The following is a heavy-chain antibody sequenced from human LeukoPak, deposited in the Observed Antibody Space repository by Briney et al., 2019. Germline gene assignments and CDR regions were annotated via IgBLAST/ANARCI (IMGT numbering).Heavy chain of an antibody. CDR2: ISDSGGST. CDR3: AKGGGGCYVAGSYYS. CDR1: GFTFSRYA. J-gene: IGHJ4*02. Sequence: GGSLRLSCAASGFTFSRYAMSWVRQAPGKGLEWVSVISDSGGSTHYADSVKGRFTISRDNSKNTLYLQVNSLRAEDTAVYYVAKGGGGCYVAGSYYSWGQETLVIVFS. D-gene: IGHD3-10*01. V-gene: IGHV3-23*01.